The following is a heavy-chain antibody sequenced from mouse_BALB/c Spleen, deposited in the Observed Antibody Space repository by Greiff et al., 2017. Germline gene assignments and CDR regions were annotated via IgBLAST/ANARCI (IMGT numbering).Heavy chain of an antibody. V-gene: IGHV2-2-2*01. J-gene: IGHJ4*01. Sequence: VKLMESGPGLVQPSQSLSITCTASGFSLTSYGVHWVRQSPGKGLEWLGVIWSGGSTDYNAAFISRLSICKDNSKSQVFFKMSSLQADDTAIYYCVRNSLDYYAMDYWGQGTSVTVSS. CDR1: GFSLTSYG. CDR2: IWSGGST. CDR3: VRNSLDYYAMDY.